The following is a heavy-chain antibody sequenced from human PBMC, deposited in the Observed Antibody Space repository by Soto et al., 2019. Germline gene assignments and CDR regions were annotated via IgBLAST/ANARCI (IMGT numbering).Heavy chain of an antibody. Sequence: EVQVVESGGGLIQPGGSLRLSCAASVFTVSNNYMGWFRQAPGRGLECVSVIYSGGTTDYAVSVKGRFTISRDNSKNTLYLQMNSLRAEDTAFYYCARSWGYLDYWGQGALVTVSS. D-gene: IGHD3-16*01. CDR2: IYSGGTT. J-gene: IGHJ4*02. V-gene: IGHV3-53*01. CDR1: VFTVSNNY. CDR3: ARSWGYLDY.